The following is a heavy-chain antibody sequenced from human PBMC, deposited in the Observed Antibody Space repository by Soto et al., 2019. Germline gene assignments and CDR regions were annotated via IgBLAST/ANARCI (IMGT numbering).Heavy chain of an antibody. J-gene: IGHJ4*01. CDR1: GPSVSSNY. Sequence: GGSLILSCVPSGPSVSSNYMSWARPASGKGLKWVSVNYSCGSTYYADSMKSRYTISRDNSKNTLYLQMNSLRADDTAGDYCARHRYDYCLDYMDYWGQGTLVNVSS. CDR3: ARHRYDYCLDYMDY. V-gene: IGHV3-66*04. D-gene: IGHD5-18*01. CDR2: NYSCGST.